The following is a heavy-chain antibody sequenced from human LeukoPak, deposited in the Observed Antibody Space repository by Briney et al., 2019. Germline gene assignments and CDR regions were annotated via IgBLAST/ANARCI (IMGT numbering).Heavy chain of an antibody. CDR3: ARGAYSSGWLFDY. V-gene: IGHV3-66*01. CDR2: LYSGGNT. Sequence: PGGSLRLSCAASGFTVSSNYMTRVRQTPGKGLEWVSLLYSGGNTYYAGSVKDRFIISRDNSKNTLYLQMNTLRAEDTAVYYCARGAYSSGWLFDYWGQGTLVTVSS. D-gene: IGHD6-19*01. CDR1: GFTVSSNY. J-gene: IGHJ4*02.